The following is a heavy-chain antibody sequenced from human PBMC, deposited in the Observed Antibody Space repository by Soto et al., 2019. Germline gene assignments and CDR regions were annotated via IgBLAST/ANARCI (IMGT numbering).Heavy chain of an antibody. D-gene: IGHD2-21*02. CDR3: ATSAPRRKSGVMVTTIDYFDY. Sequence: GAAVEVRSASCLGTYQNSVIQVARQETGHRLEWMGWIIAGLRTPTYAQKFQGRVTITADESTSSSYMELSSLRSDDTAVYYCATSAPRRKSGVMVTTIDYFDYWGQGTPVPVS. CDR2: IIAGLRTP. CDR1: LGTYQNSV. V-gene: IGHV1-69*11. J-gene: IGHJ4*02.